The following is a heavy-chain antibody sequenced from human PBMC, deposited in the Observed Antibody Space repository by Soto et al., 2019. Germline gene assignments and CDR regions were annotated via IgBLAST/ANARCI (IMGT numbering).Heavy chain of an antibody. V-gene: IGHV1-8*01. CDR3: ARTPRYCSGGSCYSRWFDP. CDR2: MNPNSGNT. J-gene: IGHJ5*02. D-gene: IGHD2-15*01. CDR1: VYTFTSYD. Sequence: PSVKVSCKASVYTFTSYDINWVRQATGPGLEWMGWMNPNSGNTGYAQKFQGRVTMTRNTSISTAYMGLSSLTSEDTAVYSSARTPRYCSGGSCYSRWFDPWGQGTLVTVSS.